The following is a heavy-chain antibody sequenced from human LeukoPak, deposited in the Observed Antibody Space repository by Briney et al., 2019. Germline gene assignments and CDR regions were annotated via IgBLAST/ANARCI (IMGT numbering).Heavy chain of an antibody. CDR2: INHSGST. D-gene: IGHD2-15*01. CDR3: ARGRKVVVVAAIPFDY. Sequence: SETLSLTCAVYGGSFSGYYWSWIRQPPGKGLEWIGEINHSGSTNYNPSLKSRVTISVDTSKNQFSLKLSSVTAADTAVYYCARGRKVVVVAAIPFDYWGQGTLVTVSS. CDR1: GGSFSGYY. J-gene: IGHJ4*02. V-gene: IGHV4-34*01.